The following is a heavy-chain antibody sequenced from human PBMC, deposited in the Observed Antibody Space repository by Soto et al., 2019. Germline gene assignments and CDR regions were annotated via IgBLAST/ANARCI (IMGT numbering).Heavy chain of an antibody. V-gene: IGHV4-39*01. D-gene: IGHD3-10*01. CDR1: GGSISSSSYY. CDR3: ARLSTVTRLLWFGEPRAHFDY. J-gene: IGHJ4*02. Sequence: QLQLQESGPGLVKPSETLSLTCTVSGGSISSSSYYWGWIRQPPGKGLEWIGSIYYSGSTYYNPSLKSRVTISVDTSKNQFSLKLSSVTAADTAVYYCARLSTVTRLLWFGEPRAHFDYWGQGTLVTVSS. CDR2: IYYSGST.